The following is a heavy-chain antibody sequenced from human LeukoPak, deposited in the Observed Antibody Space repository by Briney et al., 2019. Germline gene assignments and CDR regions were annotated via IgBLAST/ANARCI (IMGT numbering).Heavy chain of an antibody. J-gene: IGHJ4*02. D-gene: IGHD3-16*01. Sequence: GGSLRLSCAASGFTFSTYAMSWVRQAPGKGLEWVSAVNSGGGTYYADSVKGRFTISRDNSKNTLYLQMNSLRAEDTAVYYCAKKSLGTFDYWGRGTLVTVFS. V-gene: IGHV3-23*01. CDR1: GFTFSTYA. CDR2: VNSGGGT. CDR3: AKKSLGTFDY.